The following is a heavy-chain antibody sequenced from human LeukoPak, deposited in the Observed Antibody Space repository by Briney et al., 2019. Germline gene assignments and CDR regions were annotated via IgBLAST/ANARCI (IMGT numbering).Heavy chain of an antibody. CDR3: AREGISRKMDFDY. D-gene: IGHD2/OR15-2a*01. CDR2: IWYDGSNK. CDR1: GFTFSSYG. J-gene: IGHJ4*02. V-gene: IGHV3-33*01. Sequence: GGSLRLSCAASGFTFSSYGMHWVRQAPGKGLEWVAVIWYDGSNKYYADSVKGRFTISRDNSKNTLYLQMKSLRAEDTAVYYCAREGISRKMDFDYWGQGTLVTVSS.